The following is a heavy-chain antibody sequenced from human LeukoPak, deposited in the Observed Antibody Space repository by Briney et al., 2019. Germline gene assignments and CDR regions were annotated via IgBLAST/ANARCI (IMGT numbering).Heavy chain of an antibody. D-gene: IGHD3-22*01. CDR2: IYYSGST. J-gene: IGHJ4*02. CDR3: ARVPYYYDSSGYYSNWEFDY. CDR1: GGSISSGGYY. V-gene: IGHV4-61*08. Sequence: SQTLSLTCTVSGGSISSGGYYWSWIRQHPGKGLEWIGYIYYSGSTNYNPSLKSRVTISVDTSKNQFSLKLSSVTAADTAVYYCARVPYYYDSSGYYSNWEFDYWGQGTLVTVSS.